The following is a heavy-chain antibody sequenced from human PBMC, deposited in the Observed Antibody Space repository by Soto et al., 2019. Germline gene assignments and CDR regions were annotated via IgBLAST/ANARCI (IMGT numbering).Heavy chain of an antibody. V-gene: IGHV3-23*01. CDR2: ISGSGGSK. D-gene: IGHD2-2*01. CDR3: AKYGLGDCSSTSCYLPDAFDI. J-gene: IGHJ3*02. Sequence: EVQLLESGGGLVQPGGSLRLSCAASGFTFSSYAMSWVRQAPGKGLEWVSAISGSGGSKYYADSVKGRFTISRDNSKNTLYLQKNSLKAEDTAVYDCAKYGLGDCSSTSCYLPDAFDIWGQGTMVTVSS. CDR1: GFTFSSYA.